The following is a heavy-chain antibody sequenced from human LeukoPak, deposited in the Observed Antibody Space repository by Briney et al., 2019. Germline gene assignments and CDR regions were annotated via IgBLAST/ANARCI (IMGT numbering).Heavy chain of an antibody. V-gene: IGHV1-2*02. CDR2: INPNSGGT. J-gene: IGHJ4*02. CDR3: AREMTAVTAFDY. Sequence: ASVKVSCKASGYTFTGYYMHWVRQAPGQGLEWMGWINPNSGGTNYAQKFQGRVTMTRDTSISTAYMELSRLRSDDTAVYYCAREMTAVTAFDYWGQGTLVTVSS. D-gene: IGHD4-17*01. CDR1: GYTFTGYY.